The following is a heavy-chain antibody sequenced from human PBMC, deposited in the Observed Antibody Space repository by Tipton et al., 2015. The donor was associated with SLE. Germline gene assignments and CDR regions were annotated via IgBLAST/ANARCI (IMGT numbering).Heavy chain of an antibody. CDR2: ASGSGNSA. V-gene: IGHV3-23*01. J-gene: IGHJ4*02. Sequence: SLRLSCTGSGFIFSSYGMTWVRQAPGKGLEWVASASGSGNSAYHADSVRGRFTISKDNDKNTLYLQMNSLRAADTAVYYCAKDRGEYYYDSSGYSANWGQGILVIVSS. CDR1: GFIFSSYG. D-gene: IGHD3-22*01. CDR3: AKDRGEYYYDSSGYSAN.